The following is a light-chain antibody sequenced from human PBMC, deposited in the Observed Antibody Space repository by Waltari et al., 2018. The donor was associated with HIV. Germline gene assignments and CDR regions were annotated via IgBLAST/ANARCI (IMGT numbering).Light chain of an antibody. CDR1: QDIKKN. CDR3: QQSHRTPLT. Sequence: DIQMTQSPSSVSPHVADGVIITCRASQDIKKNVNWYQQKPGRSPRLLIYSASGLQSGVPSTFSGSGSGLEFNLTIAALEAEDSALFYCQQSHRTPLTFGGGTRLEIK. J-gene: IGKJ5*01. CDR2: SAS. V-gene: IGKV1-39*01.